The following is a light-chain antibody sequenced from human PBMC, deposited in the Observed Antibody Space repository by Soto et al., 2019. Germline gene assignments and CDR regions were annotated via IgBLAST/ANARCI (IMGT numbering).Light chain of an antibody. Sequence: IQLTQSPSALSASIGDRVTITCRASQGISTYLAWYQQKPGKAPKLLIYDASTLRGGVPSRFSGSGSGPDFTLTISSLQHEDFATYYCQQLNTYQLTLGQGTQVEIK. J-gene: IGKJ1*01. CDR1: QGISTY. CDR2: DAS. CDR3: QQLNTYQLT. V-gene: IGKV1-9*01.